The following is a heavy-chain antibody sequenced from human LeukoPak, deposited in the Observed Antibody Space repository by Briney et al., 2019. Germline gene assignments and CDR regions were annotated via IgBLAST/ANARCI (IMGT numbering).Heavy chain of an antibody. CDR3: AKAPQYCSGGSCSIDY. CDR1: GFTFSSYA. J-gene: IGHJ4*02. D-gene: IGHD2-15*01. CDR2: ISYDGSNK. Sequence: PGGSLRLSCAASGFTFSSYAMHWVRQAPSKGLEWVAVISYDGSNKYYADSVKGRFTISRDNSKNTLYLQMNSLRAEDTAVYYCAKAPQYCSGGSCSIDYWGQGTLVTVSS. V-gene: IGHV3-30-3*01.